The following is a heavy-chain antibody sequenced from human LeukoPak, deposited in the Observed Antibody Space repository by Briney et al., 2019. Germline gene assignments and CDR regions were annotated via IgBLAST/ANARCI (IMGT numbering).Heavy chain of an antibody. CDR1: GFTFSNYA. J-gene: IGHJ4*02. V-gene: IGHV3-23*01. Sequence: GGSLRLSCAASGFTFSNYAMSWVRQAPGKRLEWVSVISGSGGYTNYADSVKGRFTISRDNSKNTLYLQMNSLRAEDTAVYYCAKAGSANYFDYWGQGTLVTVSS. CDR3: AKAGSANYFDY. CDR2: ISGSGGYT.